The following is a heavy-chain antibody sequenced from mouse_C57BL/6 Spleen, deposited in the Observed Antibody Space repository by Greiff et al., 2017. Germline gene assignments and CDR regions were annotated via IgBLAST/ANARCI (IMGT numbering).Heavy chain of an antibody. CDR2: INPSNGGT. Sequence: QVQLQQPGTELVKPGASVKLSCKASGYTFTSYWMHWVKQRPGQGLEWIGNINPSNGGTNYNEKFKSKATLTVDKSSSTAYMQLSSLTSEDAAVYYCARDYYGSSYVYFDVWGTGTTVTVSS. D-gene: IGHD1-1*01. V-gene: IGHV1-53*01. CDR1: GYTFTSYW. CDR3: ARDYYGSSYVYFDV. J-gene: IGHJ1*03.